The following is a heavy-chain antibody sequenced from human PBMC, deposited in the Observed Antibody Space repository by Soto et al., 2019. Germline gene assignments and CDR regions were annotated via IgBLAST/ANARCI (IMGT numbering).Heavy chain of an antibody. V-gene: IGHV3-23*01. J-gene: IGHJ4*02. CDR1: GFTFSSYA. CDR3: ANQDTAMVTSFDY. Sequence: GGSLRLSCAASGFTFSSYAMSWVRQAPGKGLEWVSAISGSGGSTYYADSVKGRFTISRDNSKNTLYLQMNRLRAEDTAVYYCANQDTAMVTSFDYWGQGTLVTVSS. D-gene: IGHD5-18*01. CDR2: ISGSGGST.